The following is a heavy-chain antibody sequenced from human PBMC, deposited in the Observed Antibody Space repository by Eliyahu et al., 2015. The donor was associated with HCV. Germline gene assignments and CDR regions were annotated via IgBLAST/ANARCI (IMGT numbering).Heavy chain of an antibody. V-gene: IGHV3-21*01. CDR1: GFXFXSYS. D-gene: IGHD1-26*01. J-gene: IGHJ4*02. Sequence: EVQLVESGGGLVKPGGSLRLSCAASGFXFXSYSMNWVRQAPGKGLEWVSSISSSSSYIYYADSVKGRFTISRDNAKNSLYLQMNSLRAEDTAVYYCARDRPYSGSYSLDYWGQGTLVTVSS. CDR2: ISSSSSYI. CDR3: ARDRPYSGSYSLDY.